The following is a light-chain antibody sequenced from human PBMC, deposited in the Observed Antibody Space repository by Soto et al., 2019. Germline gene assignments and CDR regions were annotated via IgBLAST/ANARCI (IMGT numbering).Light chain of an antibody. CDR2: GAS. CDR1: QRVLHSSDKQKY. V-gene: IGKV4-1*01. J-gene: IGKJ3*01. Sequence: DIVMTQSPASLAVSLGERATINCKSSQRVLHSSDKQKYLAWYQQKAGQTPKLLIYGASTRESGVPARFRGTGSGTDFTLTISSLQAEDVAVYYCQQYYSPPFTFGPGTKVEI. CDR3: QQYYSPPFT.